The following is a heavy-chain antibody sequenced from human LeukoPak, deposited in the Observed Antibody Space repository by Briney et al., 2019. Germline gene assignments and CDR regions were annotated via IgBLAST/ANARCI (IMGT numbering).Heavy chain of an antibody. D-gene: IGHD3-22*01. V-gene: IGHV5-51*01. CDR3: ARRDSGAYYYRWDFDY. CDR1: GYRFTNYW. Sequence: PGESLKISCQGSGYRFTNYWIGWVRQMPGEGLEWMGIIYPDDSETRYSPSFQGQVTISADKSVSTAYLQWSSLKASDTAMYYCARRDSGAYYYRWDFDYWGQGTLVTVSS. J-gene: IGHJ4*02. CDR2: IYPDDSET.